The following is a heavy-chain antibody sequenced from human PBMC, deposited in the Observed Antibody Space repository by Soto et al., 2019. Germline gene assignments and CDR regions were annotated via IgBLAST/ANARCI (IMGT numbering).Heavy chain of an antibody. CDR2: INSDGTIS. Sequence: GGSLRLSCAASGFTFDTYGINWVRQAPWKGPEWLSGINSDGTISSYADSVKGRFTISRDNARNTLSLQMNSLRADDTAVYYCARLSGDNSAFFYYGMDAWGQGTTVTVSS. D-gene: IGHD1-20*01. CDR3: ARLSGDNSAFFYYGMDA. CDR1: GFTFDTYG. V-gene: IGHV3-74*01. J-gene: IGHJ6*02.